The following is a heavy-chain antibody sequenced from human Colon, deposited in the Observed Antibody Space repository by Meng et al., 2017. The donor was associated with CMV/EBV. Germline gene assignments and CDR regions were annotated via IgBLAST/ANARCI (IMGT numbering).Heavy chain of an antibody. CDR1: GYTFTGYY. V-gene: IGHV1-2*02. Sequence: ASVVSCKASGYTFTGYYLNWVRQAPGQGLEWMGWINPNRGGTNYAQKFQGRVTMTRDTSINTAYMELSRLRSDDTAVYYCAREMATITRNHYYYYGMDVWGQGTTVTVSS. CDR2: INPNRGGT. D-gene: IGHD5-24*01. J-gene: IGHJ6*02. CDR3: AREMATITRNHYYYYGMDV.